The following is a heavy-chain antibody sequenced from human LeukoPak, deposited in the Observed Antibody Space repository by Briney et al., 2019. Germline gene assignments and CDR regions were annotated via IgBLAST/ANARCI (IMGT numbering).Heavy chain of an antibody. D-gene: IGHD3-9*01. CDR1: GGSFSGYY. CDR2: INHSGST. Sequence: SETLSLTCAVYGGSFSGYYWSWIRQPPGKGLEWIGEINHSGSTNYNPSLKSRVTISVDTSKNQFSLKLSSVTAADTAVYYCARDLRLRYFDWLLSFDYWGQGTLVTVSS. V-gene: IGHV4-34*01. J-gene: IGHJ4*02. CDR3: ARDLRLRYFDWLLSFDY.